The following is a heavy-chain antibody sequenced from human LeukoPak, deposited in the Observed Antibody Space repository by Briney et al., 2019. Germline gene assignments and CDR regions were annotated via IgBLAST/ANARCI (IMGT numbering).Heavy chain of an antibody. D-gene: IGHD3-9*01. Sequence: GGSLSLSCAASGFPFISYAMSWVRQAPGKGLEWVSAISGSGGSTYYADSVKGRFTISRDNSKNTLYLQMNSLRAEDTAVYYCAKDLPYYDILTGYYKGYYYGMGVWGQGTAVTVSS. CDR3: AKDLPYYDILTGYYKGYYYGMGV. V-gene: IGHV3-23*01. CDR2: ISGSGGST. J-gene: IGHJ6*02. CDR1: GFPFISYA.